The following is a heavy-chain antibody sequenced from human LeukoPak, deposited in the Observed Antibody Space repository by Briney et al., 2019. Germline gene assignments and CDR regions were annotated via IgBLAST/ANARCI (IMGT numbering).Heavy chain of an antibody. CDR2: ISGSGSDM. Sequence: GGSLRLSCVVSGFGFSDSYMTWIRQTPGKGLEWLAYISGSGSDMYYADSVKGRFTISRDNAKNSLYLQMNSLRAEDTAVYYCARDSAAGAYWGQGTLVTVSS. V-gene: IGHV3-11*04. CDR1: GFGFSDSY. CDR3: ARDSAAGAY. J-gene: IGHJ4*02. D-gene: IGHD6-13*01.